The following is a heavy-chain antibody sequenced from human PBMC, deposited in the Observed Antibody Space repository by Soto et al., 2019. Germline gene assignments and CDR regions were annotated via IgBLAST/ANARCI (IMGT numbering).Heavy chain of an antibody. J-gene: IGHJ4*02. V-gene: IGHV1-58*01. CDR1: GFTFTSSA. CDR3: AADPHTIIVVGDPRFDY. CDR2: MVVGSGNT. Sequence: SVSVSYKSCGFTFTSSAVQWVRQARGQRLEWIGWMVVGSGNTNYAQKFQERVTITRDMSTSTADMELSSLRSEDTAVYYCAADPHTIIVVGDPRFDYWGQGTLVTVSS. D-gene: IGHD3-22*01.